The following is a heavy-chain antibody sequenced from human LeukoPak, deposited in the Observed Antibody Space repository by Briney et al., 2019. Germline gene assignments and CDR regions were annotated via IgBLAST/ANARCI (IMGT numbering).Heavy chain of an antibody. V-gene: IGHV5-51*01. CDR3: ARLWFGEPTGLNYYYGMDV. CDR1: GYRFTSYW. D-gene: IGHD3-10*01. Sequence: GESLKISCKGSGYRFTSYWIAWVRQMPGKGLEWMGIIYPGDSDTRYSPSFQGQVTISADKSISTAYLQWSSLKASDTAMYYCARLWFGEPTGLNYYYGMDVWGQGTTVTVSS. CDR2: IYPGDSDT. J-gene: IGHJ6*02.